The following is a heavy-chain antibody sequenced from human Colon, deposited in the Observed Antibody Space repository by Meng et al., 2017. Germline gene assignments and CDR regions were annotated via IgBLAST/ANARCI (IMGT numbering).Heavy chain of an antibody. CDR3: GRPEGR. CDR1: GESFSGYN. CDR2: INHSGRT. D-gene: IGHD6-6*01. Sequence: QVQLQQWGAGLLKPSETLSLTCAVYGESFSGYNWSWIRQPPGKGLEWIGEINHSGRTNYNPSLKSRLTISVDTSKNQFSLNLRSVTAADTAVYFCGRPEGRWGQGTLVTVSS. V-gene: IGHV4-34*01. J-gene: IGHJ4*02.